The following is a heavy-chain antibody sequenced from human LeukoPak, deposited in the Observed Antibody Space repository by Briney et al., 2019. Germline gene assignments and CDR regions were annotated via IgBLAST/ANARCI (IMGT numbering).Heavy chain of an antibody. CDR2: IYHSGST. CDR3: ARVVTTSGFHFDY. D-gene: IGHD5-12*01. V-gene: IGHV4-30-2*01. CDR1: GGSISSGGYY. J-gene: IGHJ4*02. Sequence: KASETLSLTCTVSGGSISSGGYYWSWIRQPPGKGLEWIGYIYHSGSTYYNPSLKSRVTISVDTSKNQFSLKLSSVTAADTAVYHCARVVTTSGFHFDYWGQGTLVTVSS.